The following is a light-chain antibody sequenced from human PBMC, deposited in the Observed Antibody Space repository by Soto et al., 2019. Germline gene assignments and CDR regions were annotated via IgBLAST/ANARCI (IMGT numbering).Light chain of an antibody. V-gene: IGLV2-14*01. CDR2: EVN. Sequence: QSVLTQPASVSGSPGQSITISYTGTSSDIGHYNYVSWYQQYPGKAPKLMIYEVNNRPSGVSNRFSGSKSGNMASLTISGLQPDDEADYYCSSYTRNSTYVFGTGTKLTVL. CDR1: SSDIGHYNY. CDR3: SSYTRNSTYV. J-gene: IGLJ1*01.